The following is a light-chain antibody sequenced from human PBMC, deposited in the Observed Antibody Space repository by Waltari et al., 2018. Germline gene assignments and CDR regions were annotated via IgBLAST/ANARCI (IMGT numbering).Light chain of an antibody. CDR3: QQSKITPWT. Sequence: DIQMTQYPSSPSASVGDTVTITCRASQSIGTYVNWYQHKPGKAPKVLMYAASSLHSGVPARFSGSASGTDFTLTIISLQPDDFGTYYCQQSKITPWTFGQGTKVEIK. CDR1: QSIGTY. CDR2: AAS. V-gene: IGKV1-39*01. J-gene: IGKJ1*01.